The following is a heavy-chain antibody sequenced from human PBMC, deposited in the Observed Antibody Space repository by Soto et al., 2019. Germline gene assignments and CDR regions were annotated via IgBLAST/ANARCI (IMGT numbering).Heavy chain of an antibody. V-gene: IGHV3-30*18. CDR2: ISYDGSNK. D-gene: IGHD3-10*02. J-gene: IGHJ3*02. Sequence: QVQLVESGGGVVQPGRSLRLSCAASGFTFSSYGMHWVRQAPGKGLEWVAVISYDGSNKYYADSVKGRFTISRDNSKNTLYLQMNSLRAEDTAVYYCAKVRDYYGRDAFDIWGQGTMVTVSS. CDR1: GFTFSSYG. CDR3: AKVRDYYGRDAFDI.